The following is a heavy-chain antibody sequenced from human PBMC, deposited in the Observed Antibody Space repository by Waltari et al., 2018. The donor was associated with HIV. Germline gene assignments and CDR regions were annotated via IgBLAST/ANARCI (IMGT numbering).Heavy chain of an antibody. V-gene: IGHV1-69*01. CDR1: GGTFSSYA. CDR2: ITPIFGTA. D-gene: IGHD6-13*01. Sequence: QVQLVQSGAEVKKPGSSVKVSCKASGGTFSSYAISWVRQAPGQGLEWMGGITPIFGTANYAQKFQGRVTITADESTSTAYMELSSLRSEDTAVYYCASCVVVRAAAHPYYFDYWGQGTLVTVSS. J-gene: IGHJ4*02. CDR3: ASCVVVRAAAHPYYFDY.